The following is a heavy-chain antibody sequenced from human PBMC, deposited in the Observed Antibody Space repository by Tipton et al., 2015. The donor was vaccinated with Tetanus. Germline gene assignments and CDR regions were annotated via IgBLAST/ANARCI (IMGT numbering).Heavy chain of an antibody. J-gene: IGHJ4*02. Sequence: TLSLTCTVSGGSISTYYWSWIRQPPGKGLEWIGYIYYRGSTNYYPSLKSRVTISIDMSKNQFSLNLRSVTAADTALYFCARGLRRAVTMRGFDYWGQGILVTVSS. D-gene: IGHD4-17*01. CDR1: GGSISTYY. V-gene: IGHV4-59*12. CDR3: ARGLRRAVTMRGFDY. CDR2: IYYRGST.